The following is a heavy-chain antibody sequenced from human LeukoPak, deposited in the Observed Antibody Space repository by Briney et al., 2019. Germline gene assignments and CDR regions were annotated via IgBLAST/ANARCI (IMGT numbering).Heavy chain of an antibody. CDR3: ARDRPGRNAFDI. J-gene: IGHJ3*02. V-gene: IGHV3-21*01. CDR2: ISSSSSYM. CDR1: GFTFSTYN. Sequence: PGGSLRLSCAASGFTFSTYNMNWVRQAPGKGLDWVSSISSSSSYMYYAGSVEGRFTISRDNAKNSLYLQMNSLRAEDTAVYYCARDRPGRNAFDIWGQGTMITVSS.